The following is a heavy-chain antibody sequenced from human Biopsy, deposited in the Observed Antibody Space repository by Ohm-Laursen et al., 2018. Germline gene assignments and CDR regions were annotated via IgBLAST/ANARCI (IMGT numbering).Heavy chain of an antibody. V-gene: IGHV4-59*08. CDR2: IYYTGST. Sequence: SDTLSLTCTVSGGSISSYYWSWIRQPPGQGLERIGYIYYTGSTNYNPSLKSRVTISVDTSMNNLSLRLTSVTAADTAVYYCARHAPSYSGSYWRYFDLWGRGTLVTVSS. J-gene: IGHJ2*01. CDR1: GGSISSYY. D-gene: IGHD1-26*01. CDR3: ARHAPSYSGSYWRYFDL.